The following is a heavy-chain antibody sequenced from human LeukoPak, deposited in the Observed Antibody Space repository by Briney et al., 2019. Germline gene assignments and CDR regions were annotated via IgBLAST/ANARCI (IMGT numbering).Heavy chain of an antibody. D-gene: IGHD6-13*01. J-gene: IGHJ5*01. CDR3: AGDRGGYSTDFDS. Sequence: GGSLRLSCAASGFTFSTSVMSWVRQVPGKGLEWVSTLNRDGTRTYYSLSSSGRFIVSRDNSMNTLYLQMNGLRADDTAVYYCAGDRGGYSTDFDSWGQGTLVTVTS. CDR2: LNRDGTRT. V-gene: IGHV3-23*01. CDR1: GFTFSTSV.